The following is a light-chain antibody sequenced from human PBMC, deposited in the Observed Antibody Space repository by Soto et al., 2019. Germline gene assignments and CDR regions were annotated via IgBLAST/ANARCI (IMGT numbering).Light chain of an antibody. CDR1: QTVRNNY. J-gene: IGKJ4*01. CDR3: QQYGSSPLT. V-gene: IGKV3-20*01. CDR2: GAS. Sequence: EFVLTQSPGTLSLSPGERATLSCRASQTVRNNYLAWYQQKPGQAPRLLIYGASSRATGIPDRFSGSGSGTDFTLTISRLEPEDFAVYYCQQYGSSPLTFGGGTKV.